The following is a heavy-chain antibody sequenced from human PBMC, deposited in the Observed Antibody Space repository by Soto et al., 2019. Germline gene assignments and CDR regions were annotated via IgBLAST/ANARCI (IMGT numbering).Heavy chain of an antibody. CDR1: GFTFSSYA. D-gene: IGHD6-19*01. V-gene: IGHV3-23*01. CDR2: ISGSGGST. J-gene: IGHJ3*02. CDR3: AKAVQWLDAFDI. Sequence: GGSLRLSCAASGFTFSSYAMSWVRQAPGKGLEWVSAISGSGGSTYYADSVKGRFTISRDNSKNTLYPQMNSLRAEDTAVYYCAKAVQWLDAFDIWGQGTMVTVSS.